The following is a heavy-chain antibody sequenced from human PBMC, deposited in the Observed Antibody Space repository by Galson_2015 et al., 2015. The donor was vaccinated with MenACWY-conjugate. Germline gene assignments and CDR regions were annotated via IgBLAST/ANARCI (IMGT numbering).Heavy chain of an antibody. Sequence: PATSVKVSCKASGYTFTPYYMHWVRQAPGQGLEWMGIIRPSGDDGTTYEQKFQGRVTMTRDTSTSTVYMDLSSLRSEDTAVYYCVREYRGGSFDYWGQGTLVTVSS. CDR2: IRPSGDDGT. CDR3: VREYRGGSFDY. CDR1: GYTFTPYY. J-gene: IGHJ4*02. V-gene: IGHV1-46*01. D-gene: IGHD1-26*01.